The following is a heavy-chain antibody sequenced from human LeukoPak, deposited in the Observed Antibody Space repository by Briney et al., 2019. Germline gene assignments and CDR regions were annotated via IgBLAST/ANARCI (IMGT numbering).Heavy chain of an antibody. J-gene: IGHJ4*01. V-gene: IGHV3-33*01. CDR3: ARNVAWEPKPYLFDY. CDR2: IWYDGSNK. D-gene: IGHD1-14*01. CDR1: GFTFSSYG. Sequence: GGSLRLSCAASGFTFSSYGMHWVRQAPGKGLEWVAVIWYDGSNKYYADSVKGRFTISRDNSKNTLYLQMNSLRAEDTAVYYCARNVAWEPKPYLFDYWGQGTLVTVPS.